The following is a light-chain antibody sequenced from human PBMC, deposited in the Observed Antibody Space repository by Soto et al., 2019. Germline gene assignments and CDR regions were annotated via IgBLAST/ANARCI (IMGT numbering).Light chain of an antibody. CDR2: GAS. Sequence: EIVLTQSPASLSLSPGERATLSCRASQSISSYLAWYQQKPGQAPRLLISGASNRATGIPARFSGSGSGTDFTLSISSLGHEDVAIYFCHQRSNWPHTFGQGTKLEIK. CDR3: HQRSNWPHT. V-gene: IGKV3-11*01. J-gene: IGKJ2*01. CDR1: QSISSY.